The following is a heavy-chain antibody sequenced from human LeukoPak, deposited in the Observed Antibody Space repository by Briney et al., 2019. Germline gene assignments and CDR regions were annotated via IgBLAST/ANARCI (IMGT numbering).Heavy chain of an antibody. J-gene: IGHJ4*02. V-gene: IGHV1-69*13. CDR1: GGTFSSYA. Sequence: GASVKVSCKASGGTFSSYAISWVRQAPGQGLEWMGGIIPIFGTANYAQKFQGRVTITADESTSTAYMELSSLRSEDTAVYYCARGGSGYPRSFDYWGQGTLVTVSS. CDR2: IIPIFGTA. CDR3: ARGGSGYPRSFDY. D-gene: IGHD3-22*01.